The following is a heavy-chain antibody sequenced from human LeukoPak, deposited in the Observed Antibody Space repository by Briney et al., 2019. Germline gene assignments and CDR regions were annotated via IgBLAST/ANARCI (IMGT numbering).Heavy chain of an antibody. Sequence: KPGGSLRLSCAASGFTFSDYYMGWIRQAPGKGLEWISYISRTIYYADSVKGRFTISRDNAKNSLYLQMNSLRAEDTAVYYCARRIWGADSQSHTFDIWGQGTMVTVPS. CDR2: ISRTI. D-gene: IGHD3-16*01. V-gene: IGHV3-11*01. CDR3: ARRIWGADSQSHTFDI. J-gene: IGHJ3*02. CDR1: GFTFSDYY.